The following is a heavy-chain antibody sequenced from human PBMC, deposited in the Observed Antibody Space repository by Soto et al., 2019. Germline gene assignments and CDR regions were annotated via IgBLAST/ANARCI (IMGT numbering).Heavy chain of an antibody. J-gene: IGHJ6*02. CDR2: IIPFFGTT. V-gene: IGHV1-69*01. Sequence: QVQLVQSGAEVKKPGSSVKVSCKSSGGTFNNFAITWVRQAPGQGLEWMGGIIPFFGTTNYAQNFQGRVTIIADEFTSSAYMELISLRSEDTAVYYCARTCWRPSYLFYAMDVWGQGTTVFVSS. D-gene: IGHD2-2*01. CDR1: GGTFNNFA. CDR3: ARTCWRPSYLFYAMDV.